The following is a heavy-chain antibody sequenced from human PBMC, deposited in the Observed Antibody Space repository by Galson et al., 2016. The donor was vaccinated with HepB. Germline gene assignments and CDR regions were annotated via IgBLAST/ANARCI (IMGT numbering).Heavy chain of an antibody. CDR3: ARSYGGYAFDI. CDR2: IYYTGNT. J-gene: IGHJ3*02. Sequence: SETLSLTCSVSGGSISSTTYYWGWIRQPPGKALEWIANIYYTGNTFYNPSLKSRVTMSVDTSKKQSSLKVTSVTAADSAVYYCARSYGGYAFDIWGQGTMVTVSS. CDR1: GGSISSTTYY. V-gene: IGHV4-39*07. D-gene: IGHD4-23*01.